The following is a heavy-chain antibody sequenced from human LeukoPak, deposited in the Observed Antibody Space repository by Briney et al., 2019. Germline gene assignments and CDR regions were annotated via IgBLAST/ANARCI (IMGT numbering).Heavy chain of an antibody. Sequence: SETLSLTCTVSGGSISSCYWSWIRQPPGKGLEWIGYIYYSGSTNYNPSLKSRVTISVDTSKNQFSLKLSSVTAADTAVYYCASRSVDYYYGMDVWGQGTTVTVSS. J-gene: IGHJ6*02. CDR3: ASRSVDYYYGMDV. CDR1: GGSISSCY. V-gene: IGHV4-59*08. CDR2: IYYSGST.